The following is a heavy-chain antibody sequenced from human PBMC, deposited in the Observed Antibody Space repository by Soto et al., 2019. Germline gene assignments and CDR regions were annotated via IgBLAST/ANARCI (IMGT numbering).Heavy chain of an antibody. CDR1: GGTFSSYA. Sequence: QVQLVQSGAEVKKPGSSVKVSCKASGGTFSSYAISWVRQAPGQGLEWMGGIIPIFGTANYAQKFQGRVTITADESTSTAYMELSSLRSEDTAVYYCARGGGGYRNAAYYYYGMDVWGQGTTVTVSS. CDR2: IIPIFGTA. J-gene: IGHJ6*02. D-gene: IGHD3-22*01. V-gene: IGHV1-69*12. CDR3: ARGGGGYRNAAYYYYGMDV.